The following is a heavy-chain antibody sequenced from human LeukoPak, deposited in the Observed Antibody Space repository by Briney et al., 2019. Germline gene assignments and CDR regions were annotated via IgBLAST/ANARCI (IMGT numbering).Heavy chain of an antibody. V-gene: IGHV3-7*01. CDR3: ARERDAFDI. CDR2: IKQDGSEK. J-gene: IGHJ3*02. Sequence: GGSLRLSCAVSGFTFSSYWMSWVRQAPGKGLEWVANIKQDGSEKYYVDSVKGRFTISRDNAKNSLYLQMNSLRAEDTAVYYCARERDAFDIWGQGTMVTVSS. CDR1: GFTFSSYW.